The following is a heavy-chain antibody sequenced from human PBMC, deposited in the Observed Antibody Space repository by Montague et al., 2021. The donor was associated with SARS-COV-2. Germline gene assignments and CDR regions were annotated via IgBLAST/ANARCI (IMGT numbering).Heavy chain of an antibody. Sequence: SLRLSCAVSGFSFSNSWMSWVRQAPGKGLEWVANVNPDEKEKKYVDSVKGRFTTSRDNTRNSLYLQMNSPRVEDTAVYYCARDPHYGALDYWGQGTLVTVSS. CDR1: GFSFSNSW. V-gene: IGHV3-7*01. J-gene: IGHJ4*02. CDR2: VNPDEKEK. CDR3: ARDPHYGALDY. D-gene: IGHD4-17*01.